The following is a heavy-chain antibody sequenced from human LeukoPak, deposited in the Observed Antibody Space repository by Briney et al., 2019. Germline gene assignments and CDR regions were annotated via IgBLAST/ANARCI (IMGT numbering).Heavy chain of an antibody. J-gene: IGHJ4*02. D-gene: IGHD3-22*01. CDR1: GYTFTSYG. CDR3: ARNVHYYDSSGYYPTGPYYFDY. Sequence: GASVKVSCKASGYTFTSYGISWVQQAPGQGLEWMGWISAYNGNTNFAQKLQGRVTMTTDTSTSTAYMELRSLRSDDTAVYYCARNVHYYDSSGYYPTGPYYFDYWGQGTLVTVSS. V-gene: IGHV1-18*01. CDR2: ISAYNGNT.